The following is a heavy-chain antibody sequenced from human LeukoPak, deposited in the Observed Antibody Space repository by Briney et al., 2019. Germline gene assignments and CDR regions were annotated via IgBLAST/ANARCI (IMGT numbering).Heavy chain of an antibody. CDR2: LYTSGST. J-gene: IGHJ4*02. V-gene: IGHV4-4*07. CDR1: GGSISTYY. D-gene: IGHD5-24*01. Sequence: SETLSLTCTVSGGSISTYYWSWIRQPAGKGLEWIGRLYTSGSTNYNPSLKSRVTISVDTSKNQFSLKLSSVTAADTAVYYCARQERWLQPIDYWGQGTLVTVSS. CDR3: ARQERWLQPIDY.